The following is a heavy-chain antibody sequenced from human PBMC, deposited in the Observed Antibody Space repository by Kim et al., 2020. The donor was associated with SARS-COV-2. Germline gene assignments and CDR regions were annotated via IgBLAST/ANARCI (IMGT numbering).Heavy chain of an antibody. V-gene: IGHV3-48*03. D-gene: IGHD4-17*01. Sequence: GGSLRLSCAASGFTFSSYEMNWVRQAPGKGLEWVSYISSSGSTIYYADSVKGRFTISRDNAKNSLYLQMNSLRAEDTAVYYCARSAYGDYDYWGQGTLVTVSS. CDR1: GFTFSSYE. CDR2: ISSSGSTI. CDR3: ARSAYGDYDY. J-gene: IGHJ4*02.